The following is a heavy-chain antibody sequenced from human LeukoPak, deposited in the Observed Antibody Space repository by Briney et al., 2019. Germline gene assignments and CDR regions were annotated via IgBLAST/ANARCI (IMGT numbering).Heavy chain of an antibody. D-gene: IGHD5-12*01. CDR3: ATRVAASGYDSFDY. CDR1: GYTFTGYY. CDR2: IIPIFGTA. Sequence: SVKVSCKASGYTFTGYYMHWVRQAPGQGLEWMGGIIPIFGTANYAQKFQGRVTMTEDTSTDTAYMELSSLRSEDTAVYYCATRVAASGYDSFDYWGQGTLVTVSS. V-gene: IGHV1-69*06. J-gene: IGHJ4*02.